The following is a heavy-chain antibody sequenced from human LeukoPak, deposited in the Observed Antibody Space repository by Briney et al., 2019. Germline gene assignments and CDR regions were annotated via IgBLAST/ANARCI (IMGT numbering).Heavy chain of an antibody. CDR1: GFTLSSYD. D-gene: IGHD6-19*01. V-gene: IGHV3-23*01. CDR2: ISGSGGST. J-gene: IGHJ4*02. Sequence: GGSLRLSRASSGFTLSSYDMSWVRQAPRKGLEWGSAISGSGGSTYYADSVKGRFTIYRDNSKNTLYLQMNSLRAEDTAVYYCAKGQWLVHGFDYWGQGTLVTVSS. CDR3: AKGQWLVHGFDY.